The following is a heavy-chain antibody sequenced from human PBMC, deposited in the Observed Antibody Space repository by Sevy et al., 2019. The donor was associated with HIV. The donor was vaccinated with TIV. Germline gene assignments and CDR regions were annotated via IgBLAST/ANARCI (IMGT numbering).Heavy chain of an antibody. D-gene: IGHD3-3*01. CDR2: IKQDGSEK. CDR1: GFTFSSYW. J-gene: IGHJ6*02. Sequence: GGSLRLSCAASGFTFSSYWMSWVRQAPGKGLEWVANIKQDGSEKYYVDSVKGRFTISRDNAKNSLYLQMNSLRAEDTAVYYCARTRVVNLNYYYGMDVWGQGTTVTVSS. V-gene: IGHV3-7*03. CDR3: ARTRVVNLNYYYGMDV.